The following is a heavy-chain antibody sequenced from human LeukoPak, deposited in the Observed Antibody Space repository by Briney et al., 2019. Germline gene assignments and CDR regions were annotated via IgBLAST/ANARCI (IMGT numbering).Heavy chain of an antibody. CDR2: INPSGGST. Sequence: ASVKVSCKASGYTFTSYYMHWVRQAPGQGLEWMGIINPSGGSTSYAQKFQGRVTMTRDTSISTAYMELSRLRSDDTAVYYCARLAVTTGTWGQGTLVTVSS. V-gene: IGHV1-46*01. CDR1: GYTFTSYY. CDR3: ARLAVTTGT. D-gene: IGHD4-17*01. J-gene: IGHJ5*02.